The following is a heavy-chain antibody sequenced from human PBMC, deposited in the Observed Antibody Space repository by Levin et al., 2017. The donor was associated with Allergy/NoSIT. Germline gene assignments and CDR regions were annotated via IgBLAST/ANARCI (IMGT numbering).Heavy chain of an antibody. J-gene: IGHJ4*02. V-gene: IGHV3-7*03. Sequence: GGSLRLSCAASGFTFSGYWMSWVRQAPGKGLEWVANIKQDGSEKYYVDSVKGRFTISRDNAKNSLYLQMNSLRAEDTAVYYCARDSLIAAAGVDYWGQGTLVTVSS. CDR3: ARDSLIAAAGVDY. CDR2: IKQDGSEK. D-gene: IGHD6-13*01. CDR1: GFTFSGYW.